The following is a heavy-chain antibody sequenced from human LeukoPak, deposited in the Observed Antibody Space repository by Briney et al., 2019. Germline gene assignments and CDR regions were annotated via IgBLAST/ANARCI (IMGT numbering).Heavy chain of an antibody. D-gene: IGHD3-10*01. V-gene: IGHV3-23*01. CDR2: IYDDNT. CDR3: AARKVRGVWFYLDY. Sequence: GGSLRLSWAASGFTVSAYAMAWVRQAPGKGLEWVSTIYDDNTYYADSVKGRFAISTDNSKNTLYLQMNSLRVEDTAVYFCAARKVRGVWFYLDYWGQGTLVTVSS. CDR1: GFTVSAYA. J-gene: IGHJ4*02.